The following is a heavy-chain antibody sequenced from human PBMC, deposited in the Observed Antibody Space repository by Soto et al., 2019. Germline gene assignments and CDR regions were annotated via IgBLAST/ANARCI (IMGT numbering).Heavy chain of an antibody. CDR3: ARDEFGDPGVY. D-gene: IGHD3-10*01. V-gene: IGHV1-18*01. Sequence: QVQLVQSGAEVKKPGASVKVSCKASGYTFTSYGISWVRQAPGQGLEWMGWISAYNGNTNYAQKLQGRVTMTTDTSPGTAYNELRSLRSDDTAVFYWARDEFGDPGVYLGQGTLGTRSS. CDR1: GYTFTSYG. CDR2: ISAYNGNT. J-gene: IGHJ4*02.